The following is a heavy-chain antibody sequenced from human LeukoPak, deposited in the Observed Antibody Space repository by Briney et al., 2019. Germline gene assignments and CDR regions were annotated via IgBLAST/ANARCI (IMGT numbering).Heavy chain of an antibody. CDR2: IWYDGSNK. V-gene: IGHV3-33*01. Sequence: GGSLRLSCAASGFTFSTYGMHWVRQAPGKGLEWVAIIWYDGSNKYYADSVKGRFTISRDNSKNTLYLQMNSLRAEDTAVYYCARGRDGYNWIDYWGQGTLVTVSS. J-gene: IGHJ4*02. D-gene: IGHD5-24*01. CDR3: ARGRDGYNWIDY. CDR1: GFTFSTYG.